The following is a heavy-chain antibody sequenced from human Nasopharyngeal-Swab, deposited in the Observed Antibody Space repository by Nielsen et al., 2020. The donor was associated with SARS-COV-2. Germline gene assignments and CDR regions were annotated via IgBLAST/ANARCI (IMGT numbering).Heavy chain of an antibody. Sequence: WIRQPPGKGLEWVAVISYDGSNKYYADSVKGRFTISRDNSKNTLYLQMNSLRAEDTAVYYCARVRLTGNYSAYYYGMDVWGQGTTVTVSS. V-gene: IGHV3-30*03. CDR2: ISYDGSNK. D-gene: IGHD3-9*01. J-gene: IGHJ6*02. CDR3: ARVRLTGNYSAYYYGMDV.